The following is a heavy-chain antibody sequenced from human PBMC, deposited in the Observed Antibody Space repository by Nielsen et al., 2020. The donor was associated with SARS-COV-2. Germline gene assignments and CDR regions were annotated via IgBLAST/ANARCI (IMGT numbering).Heavy chain of an antibody. V-gene: IGHV3-49*03. Sequence: GGSLRLSCTASGFTFGDYAMSWFRQAPGKGLEWVGFIRSKAYGGTTEYAASVKGRFTISRDDSKSIAYLQMNSLKTEDTAVYYCTREMITFGGVIVPDYYFDYWGQGTLVTVSS. CDR2: IRSKAYGGTT. CDR1: GFTFGDYA. D-gene: IGHD3-16*02. J-gene: IGHJ4*02. CDR3: TREMITFGGVIVPDYYFDY.